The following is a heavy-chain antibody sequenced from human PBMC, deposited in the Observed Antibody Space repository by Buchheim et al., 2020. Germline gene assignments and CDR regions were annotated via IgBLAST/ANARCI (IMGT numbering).Heavy chain of an antibody. CDR2: IKPNSGGT. V-gene: IGHV1-2*04. CDR3: ARGVRYSYGYIVGYYYYGMDV. CDR1: GYTFTGYY. Sequence: QVQLVQSGAEVKKPGASVKVSCKASGYTFTGYYMHWVRQAPGQGLEWMGWIKPNSGGTNYAQKFQGWVTMTRDTSISTAYMELSRLRSDDTAVYYCARGVRYSYGYIVGYYYYGMDVWGQGTT. J-gene: IGHJ6*02. D-gene: IGHD5-18*01.